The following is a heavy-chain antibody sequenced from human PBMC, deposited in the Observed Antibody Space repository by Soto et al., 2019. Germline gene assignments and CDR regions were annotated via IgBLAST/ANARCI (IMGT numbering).Heavy chain of an antibody. J-gene: IGHJ4*02. CDR1: GVSMSGHF. CDR3: AKLSAAERDSPFIFVFDS. V-gene: IGHV4-59*11. Sequence: QVQLQESGPGLVKPSETLSLTCAVSGVSMSGHFWNWIRQTPGRGLEWIGYIYHTGSIQYNPSLKSRVTISIDTSKSQFSLKLRSVTAADTATYYCAKLSAAERDSPFIFVFDSWGQGALVTVSS. D-gene: IGHD2-21*01. CDR2: IYHTGSI.